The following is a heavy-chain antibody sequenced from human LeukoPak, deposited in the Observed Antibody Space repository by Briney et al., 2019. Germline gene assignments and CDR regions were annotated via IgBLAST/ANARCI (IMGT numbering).Heavy chain of an antibody. Sequence: PGGSLRLSCVASGFTFSSYGMSWVRQAPGKGLDWVSAISGSGGSTYYADSVKGRFTISRDNSKNTLYLQMNSLRAEDTAVYYCASSRVPRPTVTPDWYFDYWGQGTLVTVSS. CDR2: ISGSGGST. CDR3: ASSRVPRPTVTPDWYFDY. CDR1: GFTFSSYG. D-gene: IGHD4-17*01. V-gene: IGHV3-23*01. J-gene: IGHJ4*02.